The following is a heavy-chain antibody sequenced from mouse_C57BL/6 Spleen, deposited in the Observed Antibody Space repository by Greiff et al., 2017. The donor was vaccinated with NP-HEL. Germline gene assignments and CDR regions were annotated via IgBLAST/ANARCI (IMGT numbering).Heavy chain of an antibody. CDR1: GYTFTSYG. CDR2: IYPRSGNT. V-gene: IGHV1-81*01. CDR3: ARWAYGSSYRYFDV. Sequence: QVQLQQSGAELARPGASVKLSCKASGYTFTSYGISWVKQRTGQGLEWIGEIYPRSGNTYSNEKFKGKATLTADQSSSTAYMELRSLTSEDSAVYFCARWAYGSSYRYFDVWGTGTTVTVSS. D-gene: IGHD1-1*01. J-gene: IGHJ1*03.